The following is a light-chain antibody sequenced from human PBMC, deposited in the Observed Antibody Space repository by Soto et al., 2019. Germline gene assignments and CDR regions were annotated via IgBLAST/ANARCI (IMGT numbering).Light chain of an antibody. Sequence: EIVLTQSPGTLSLSPGERATPSCRASQSVSNNYLAWYQQKPGQPPRLLIYGTSNRATGIPARFSGGGFGTEFTLTISSLQSEDFAVYYCQQYNNWWTFGQGTKV. V-gene: IGKV3D-15*01. J-gene: IGKJ1*01. CDR3: QQYNNWWT. CDR2: GTS. CDR1: QSVSNN.